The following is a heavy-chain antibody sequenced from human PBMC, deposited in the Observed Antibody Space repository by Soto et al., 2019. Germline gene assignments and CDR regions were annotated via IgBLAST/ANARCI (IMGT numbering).Heavy chain of an antibody. J-gene: IGHJ6*02. CDR2: INSDGSST. Sequence: GGSLRLSCAASGFTFSSYWMHWVRQAPGKGLVWVSRINSDGSSTSYADSVKGRFTISRDNAKNTLYLQMNSLRAEDTAVYYCASQLYGSGESYGMDVWGQGTTVTVSS. D-gene: IGHD3-10*01. V-gene: IGHV3-74*01. CDR3: ASQLYGSGESYGMDV. CDR1: GFTFSSYW.